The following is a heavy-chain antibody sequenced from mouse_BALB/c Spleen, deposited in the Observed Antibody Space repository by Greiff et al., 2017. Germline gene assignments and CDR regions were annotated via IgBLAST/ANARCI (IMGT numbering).Heavy chain of an antibody. CDR2: INPSTGYT. CDR1: GYTFTSYW. Sequence: VQLQQSGAELAKPGASVKMSCKASGYTFTSYWMHWVKQRPGQGLEWIGYINPSTGYTEYNQKFKDKATLTADKSSSTAYMQLSSLTSEDSAVYYYSRTRSGYFAFDYWGQGTTLTVSS. V-gene: IGHV1-7*01. J-gene: IGHJ2*01. D-gene: IGHD3-1*01. CDR3: SRTRSGYFAFDY.